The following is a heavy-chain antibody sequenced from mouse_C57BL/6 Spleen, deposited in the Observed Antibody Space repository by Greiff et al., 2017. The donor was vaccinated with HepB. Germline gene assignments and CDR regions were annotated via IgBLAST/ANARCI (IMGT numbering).Heavy chain of an antibody. J-gene: IGHJ4*01. CDR3: ARSPNYGSSFYYAMDY. D-gene: IGHD1-1*01. CDR1: GYTFTSYW. V-gene: IGHV1-52*01. CDR2: IDPSDSET. Sequence: QVQLQQPGAELVRPGSSVKLSCKASGYTFTSYWMHWVKQRPIQGLEWIGNIDPSDSETHYNQKFKDKATLNVDKSSSTAYMQLSSLTSEDSAVYYCARSPNYGSSFYYAMDYWGQGTSVTVSS.